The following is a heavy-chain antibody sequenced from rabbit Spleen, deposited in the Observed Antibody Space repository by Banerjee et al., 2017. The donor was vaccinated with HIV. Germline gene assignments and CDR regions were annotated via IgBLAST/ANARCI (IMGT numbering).Heavy chain of an antibody. D-gene: IGHD7-1*01. CDR1: GFSFSSSYW. Sequence: QSLEESGGDLVKPGASLTLTCTASGFSFSSSYWIFWVRQAPGKGLEWIACIKTGSGSTRYASWAKGRFTISKTSSTTVTLQMTSLTAADTATYFCARDYAGYDTGGGLWGQGTLVTVS. CDR3: ARDYAGYDTGGGL. V-gene: IGHV1S40*01. J-gene: IGHJ3*01. CDR2: IKTGSGST.